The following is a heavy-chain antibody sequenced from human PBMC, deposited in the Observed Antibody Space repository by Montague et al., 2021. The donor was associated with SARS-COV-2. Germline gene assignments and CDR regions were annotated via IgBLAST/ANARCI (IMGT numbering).Heavy chain of an antibody. Sequence: SLRLSRAASGFTFSNYWMNWARQAPGKGLEWVASIKPDGSGQNYVDSVKGRFTISRDNAKKSLYLQMNSLRVDDTAVYYCARSLFSSGGFWGQGTLVTVSS. CDR3: ARSLFSSGGF. D-gene: IGHD3-10*01. CDR2: IKPDGSGQ. CDR1: GFTFSNYW. J-gene: IGHJ4*02. V-gene: IGHV3-7*01.